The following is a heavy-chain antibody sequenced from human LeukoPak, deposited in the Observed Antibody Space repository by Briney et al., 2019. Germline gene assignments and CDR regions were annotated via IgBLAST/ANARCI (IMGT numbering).Heavy chain of an antibody. J-gene: IGHJ4*02. CDR2: IYYSGST. CDR1: GYSISGSGYY. CDR3: ARGLN. V-gene: IGHV4-39*01. Sequence: SETLSLTCSVSGYSISGSGYYWGWIRQPPGKGLEWIGSIYYSGSTYYNPSLKSRVTISVDTSKNQFSLKLSSVTAADTALYCCARGLNWGQGTLVTVSS.